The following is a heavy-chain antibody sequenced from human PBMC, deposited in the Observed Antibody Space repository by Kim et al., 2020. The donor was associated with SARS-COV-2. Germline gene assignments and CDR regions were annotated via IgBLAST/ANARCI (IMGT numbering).Heavy chain of an antibody. V-gene: IGHV6-1*01. J-gene: IGHJ4*02. Sequence: YAVSVKSRITINPDTSKNQFSLQLNSVTPEDTAVYYCARGVGLQLYGNFDYWGQGTLVTVSS. D-gene: IGHD5-12*01. CDR3: ARGVGLQLYGNFDY.